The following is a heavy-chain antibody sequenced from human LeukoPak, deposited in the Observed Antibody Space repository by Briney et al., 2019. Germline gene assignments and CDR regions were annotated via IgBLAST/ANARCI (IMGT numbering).Heavy chain of an antibody. CDR1: GFTFSSYW. CDR3: AKGSAVADTQFAY. Sequence: QPGGSLRLSCAASGFTFSSYWMHWVRQAPGKGLLWVSRINSDGSSTSYADSVKGRFTISRDNSKNTLYLQMNSLRAEDTAVYYCAKGSAVADTQFAYWGQGTLVTVSS. D-gene: IGHD6-19*01. V-gene: IGHV3-74*01. J-gene: IGHJ4*02. CDR2: INSDGSST.